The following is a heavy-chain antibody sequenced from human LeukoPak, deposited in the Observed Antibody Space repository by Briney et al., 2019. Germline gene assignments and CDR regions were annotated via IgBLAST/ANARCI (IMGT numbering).Heavy chain of an antibody. CDR3: ATHAADSNSWYLFDY. Sequence: GGSLRLSCAASGFTFSSYGMHWVRQAPGKGLEWVSTISGSGGGTYYADYVKGRFTISRDNSKNTLYLQMNSLRAEDTAVYYCATHAADSNSWYLFDYWGQGTLVTVSS. J-gene: IGHJ4*02. V-gene: IGHV3-23*01. D-gene: IGHD6-13*01. CDR2: ISGSGGGT. CDR1: GFTFSSYG.